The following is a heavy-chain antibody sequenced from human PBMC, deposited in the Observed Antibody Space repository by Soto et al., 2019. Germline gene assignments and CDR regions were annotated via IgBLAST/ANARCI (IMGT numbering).Heavy chain of an antibody. Sequence: GGSLRLSCAASGFTFSSYAMHWVRQAPGKGLEWVAVISYDGSNKYYADSVKGRFTISRDNSKNTLYLQMNSLRAEDTAVYYCASSNSDWFDPWGQGTLVTVSS. CDR2: ISYDGSNK. D-gene: IGHD1-1*01. V-gene: IGHV3-30-3*01. J-gene: IGHJ5*02. CDR1: GFTFSSYA. CDR3: ASSNSDWFDP.